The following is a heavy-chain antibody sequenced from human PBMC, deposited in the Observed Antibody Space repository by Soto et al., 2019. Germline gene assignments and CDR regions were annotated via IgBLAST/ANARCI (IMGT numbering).Heavy chain of an antibody. V-gene: IGHV4-59*01. CDR1: GCSISSYY. CDR3: AREGVTPSYYYYYGMDV. D-gene: IGHD5-18*01. J-gene: IGHJ6*02. CDR2: ISYSGST. Sequence: SETLSLTCTVSGCSISSYYWSWIRQPPGKGLEWIGYISYSGSTNYNSSLKSRVTISVDTSKNQFSLKLSSVTAADTAVYYCAREGVTPSYYYYYGMDVWGQGTTVTVSS.